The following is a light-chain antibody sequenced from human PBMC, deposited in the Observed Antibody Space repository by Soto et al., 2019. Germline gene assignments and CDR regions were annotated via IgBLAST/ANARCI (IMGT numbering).Light chain of an antibody. CDR2: DAS. CDR3: QQRSNWPPYT. V-gene: IGKV3-11*01. CDR1: QSVSSY. J-gene: IGKJ2*01. Sequence: EIVLTQSPATLSLSPGERATLSCRASQSVSSYLAWYQQKPGQAPRLLIYDASNSATGIPARFSGSGSGTDFSRTISSLEPEDFAVYYCQQRSNWPPYTFGQGTKLEIK.